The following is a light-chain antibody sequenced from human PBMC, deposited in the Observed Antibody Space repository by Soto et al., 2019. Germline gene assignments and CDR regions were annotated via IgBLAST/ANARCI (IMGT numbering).Light chain of an antibody. V-gene: IGKV3-15*01. CDR3: QHYNNWPPIYT. Sequence: EILMTQSPATLSVSPGERATLSCRASQSVGDKLAWYQQKPGQAPSLLMYDTSTRATGVPDRFSGSGSGTEVTLTISSLQSEDFAVYYCQHYNNWPPIYTFGQGTKLEIK. J-gene: IGKJ2*01. CDR2: DTS. CDR1: QSVGDK.